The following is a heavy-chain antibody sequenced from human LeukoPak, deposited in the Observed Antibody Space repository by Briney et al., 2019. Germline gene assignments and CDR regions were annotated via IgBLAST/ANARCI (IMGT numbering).Heavy chain of an antibody. J-gene: IGHJ4*02. D-gene: IGHD6-13*01. CDR2: MNPNSGNT. CDR3: AREIAAAGIYYFDY. V-gene: IGHV1-8*03. Sequence: ASVKVSCKASGYTFTSYDINWVRQATGQGLEWMGWMNPNSGNTGYAQKFQGRVTITRNTSISTAYMELSSLRSEDTAVYYCAREIAAAGIYYFDYWGQGTLVTVSS. CDR1: GYTFTSYD.